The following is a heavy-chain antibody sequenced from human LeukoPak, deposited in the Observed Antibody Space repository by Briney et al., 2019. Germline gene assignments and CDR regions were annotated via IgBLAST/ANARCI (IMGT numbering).Heavy chain of an antibody. V-gene: IGHV4-59*01. CDR2: ISYSGST. Sequence: SETLSLTCSASGDSISSDYWSWIRQPPGKGLEWIGYISYSGSTKSNPALKSRVTISGDRTKNQFSLKMTSVTAADTAVYYCAKSHPAVTTTDWYFDLWGRGTLVTVSS. CDR3: AKSHPAVTTTDWYFDL. CDR1: GDSISSDY. J-gene: IGHJ2*01. D-gene: IGHD4-17*01.